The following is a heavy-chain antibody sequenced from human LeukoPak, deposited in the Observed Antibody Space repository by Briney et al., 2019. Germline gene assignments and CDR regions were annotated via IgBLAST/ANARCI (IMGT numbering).Heavy chain of an antibody. J-gene: IGHJ5*02. CDR2: ASSDEINH. CDR1: GFTFRNHG. V-gene: IGHV3-33*05. CDR3: VRGYSYGWFDP. D-gene: IGHD5-18*01. Sequence: GGSLRLSCVMSGFTFRNHGLHWARQAPGKGLEWVAVASSDEINHWYADSVRGRFVISRDNPKNTLYLQMNSLRAEDTAVYYCVRGYSYGWFDPWGQGTLVTVSS.